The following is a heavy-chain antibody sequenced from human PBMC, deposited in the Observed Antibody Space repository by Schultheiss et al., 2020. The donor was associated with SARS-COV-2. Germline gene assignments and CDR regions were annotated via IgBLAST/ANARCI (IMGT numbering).Heavy chain of an antibody. CDR1: GYTFTGYY. Sequence: ASVKVSCKASGYTFTGYYMHWVRQAPGQGLEWMGWINPNSGGTNYAQKFQGRVTMTRDTSISTAYMELSRLRSDDTAVYYCARGRTLGSTSRTSASYWGQGTLVTVSS. V-gene: IGHV1-2*02. CDR2: INPNSGGT. CDR3: ARGRTLGSTSRTSASY. D-gene: IGHD2-2*01. J-gene: IGHJ4*02.